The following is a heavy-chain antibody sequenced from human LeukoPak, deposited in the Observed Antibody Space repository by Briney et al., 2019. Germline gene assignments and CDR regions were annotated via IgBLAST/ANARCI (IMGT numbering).Heavy chain of an antibody. CDR2: IGTDSGAI. Sequence: GGSLRLSCAASGFTFNAFGMDWVRQAPGKGLEWVSYIGTDSGAIYYADSVKGRFIISIDSSKNSLYLQMNSVRAEETAVYYCARFIPWGDKAFDYWGQGTLVTVSS. J-gene: IGHJ4*02. CDR3: ARFIPWGDKAFDY. V-gene: IGHV3-48*04. D-gene: IGHD3-16*01. CDR1: GFTFNAFG.